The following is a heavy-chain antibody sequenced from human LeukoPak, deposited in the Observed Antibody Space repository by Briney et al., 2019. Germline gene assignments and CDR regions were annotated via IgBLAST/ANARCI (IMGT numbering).Heavy chain of an antibody. Sequence: PGGSLRLSCAASGFTLNGYWMCWVRQAPGKGLEWVANINQGGSDTYYVDSVKGRFTISTDNAKNSLYLQMNSLRVEDTAIYYCARDLFSGSYNGEDYWGQGTLVTVSS. CDR2: INQGGSDT. V-gene: IGHV3-7*01. CDR1: GFTLNGYW. J-gene: IGHJ4*02. D-gene: IGHD3-10*01. CDR3: ARDLFSGSYNGEDY.